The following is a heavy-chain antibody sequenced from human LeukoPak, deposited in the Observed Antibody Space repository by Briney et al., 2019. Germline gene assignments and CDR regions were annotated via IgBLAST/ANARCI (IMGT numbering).Heavy chain of an antibody. CDR1: GYTFTSYY. CDR3: ARATGDFEYSSSDGY. CDR2: INPSGGST. J-gene: IGHJ4*02. Sequence: GASVTVSCKASGYTFTSYYMHWVRQAPGQGLEWMGIINPSGGSTSYAQKFQGRVTMTRDTSTSTVYMELSSLRSEDTAVYYCARATGDFEYSSSDGYWGQGTLVTVSS. D-gene: IGHD6-6*01. V-gene: IGHV1-46*01.